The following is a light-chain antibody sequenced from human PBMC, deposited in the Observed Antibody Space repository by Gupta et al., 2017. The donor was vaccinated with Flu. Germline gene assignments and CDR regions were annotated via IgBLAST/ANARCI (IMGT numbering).Light chain of an antibody. CDR2: YVS. Sequence: TISCTGTTSDVGGDNSVSWYQQRPGTATNLMIYYVSNRPSGIANRFSCSTSGNTAATTTSGLQAEDEADYYCCSSTNGSTLVVAFGGGTKLTVL. J-gene: IGLJ2*01. CDR1: TSDVGGDNS. CDR3: CSSTNGSTLVVA. V-gene: IGLV2-14*04.